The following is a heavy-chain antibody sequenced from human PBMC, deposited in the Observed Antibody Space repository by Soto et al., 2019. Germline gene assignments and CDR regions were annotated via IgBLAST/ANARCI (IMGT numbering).Heavy chain of an antibody. Sequence: GGSLRLSCAASGFTFSSYSMNWVRQAPGKGLEWVSYISSSSSTIYYADSVKGRFTISRDNAKNSLYLQMNSLRAEDTAVYYCASLAPFCYDFWSADCYYYYYMDVWGKGTTVTVSS. CDR3: ASLAPFCYDFWSADCYYYYYMDV. V-gene: IGHV3-48*01. J-gene: IGHJ6*03. CDR1: GFTFSSYS. D-gene: IGHD3-3*01. CDR2: ISSSSSTI.